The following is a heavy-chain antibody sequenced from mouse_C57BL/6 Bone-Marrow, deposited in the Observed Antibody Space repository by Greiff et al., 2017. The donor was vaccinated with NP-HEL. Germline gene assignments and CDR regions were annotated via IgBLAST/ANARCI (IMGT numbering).Heavy chain of an antibody. CDR3: ASRWDEDFDY. J-gene: IGHJ2*01. CDR2: IDPSDSYT. CDR1: GYTFTSYW. D-gene: IGHD4-1*01. V-gene: IGHV1-69*01. Sequence: QVQLQQPGAELVMPGASVKLSCKASGYTFTSYWMHWVKQRPGQGLEWIGEIDPSDSYTNYNQKFKGKSTLTVDKSSSTAYMQLSSLTSEDSAVYYCASRWDEDFDYWGQGTTLTVSS.